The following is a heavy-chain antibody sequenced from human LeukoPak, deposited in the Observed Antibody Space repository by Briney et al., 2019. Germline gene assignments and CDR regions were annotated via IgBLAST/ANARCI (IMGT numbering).Heavy chain of an antibody. Sequence: GGSLRLSCAASGFTFNTSAMNWVRQAPGKGLEWVSAISGSGTSTYYADSVKGRFTITRDNSKNTVYLQMKSLRAEDTAVYYCSKLGARITMVRGVVKSLPYFDYWGQGTLVAVSS. CDR1: GFTFNTSA. D-gene: IGHD3-10*01. CDR2: ISGSGTST. J-gene: IGHJ4*02. CDR3: SKLGARITMVRGVVKSLPYFDY. V-gene: IGHV3-23*01.